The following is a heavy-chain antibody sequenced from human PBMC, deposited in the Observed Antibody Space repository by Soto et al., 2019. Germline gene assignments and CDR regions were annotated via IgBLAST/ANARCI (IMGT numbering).Heavy chain of an antibody. V-gene: IGHV1-18*01. J-gene: IGHJ6*02. CDR1: CYTFPIYG. CDR2: ISAYNGNT. CDR3: ASGDLSGYYPYYYYYGMDV. D-gene: IGHD3-22*01. Sequence: ASVKVSFKASCYTFPIYGIICVRQPPGQGLGWMGWISAYNGNTNYAQKLQGRVTMTTDTSTSTAYMELRSLRSDDTAVYYCASGDLSGYYPYYYYYGMDVWGQGTTVTVSS.